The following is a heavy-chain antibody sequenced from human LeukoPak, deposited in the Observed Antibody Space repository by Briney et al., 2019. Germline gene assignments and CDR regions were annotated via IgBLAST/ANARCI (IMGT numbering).Heavy chain of an antibody. CDR2: ISGSGGST. CDR1: GLTVSNVW. Sequence: PGGSLRFSCAASGLTVSNVWMNWVRQAPGKGLEWVSAISGSGGSTYYADSVKGRFTISRDNSKNTLYLQMNSLRAEDTAVYYCAKAGYCGGDCRFQNDAFDIWGQGTMVTVSS. J-gene: IGHJ3*02. CDR3: AKAGYCGGDCRFQNDAFDI. D-gene: IGHD2-21*02. V-gene: IGHV3-23*01.